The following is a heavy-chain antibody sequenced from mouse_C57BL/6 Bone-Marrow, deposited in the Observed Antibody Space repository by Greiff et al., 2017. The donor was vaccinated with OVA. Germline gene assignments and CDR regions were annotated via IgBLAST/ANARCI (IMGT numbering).Heavy chain of an antibody. Sequence: EVQLQQSGAELVRPGASVKLSCTASGFNIKDDYMHWVKQRPEQGLEWIGWIDPENGDTASASKFQGKATITADTSSNTAYLQLSSLTSEDTAVYYCTTRFEYYGSSLYYFDYWGQGTTLTVSS. J-gene: IGHJ2*01. CDR3: TTRFEYYGSSLYYFDY. CDR2: IDPENGDT. CDR1: GFNIKDDY. V-gene: IGHV14-4*01. D-gene: IGHD1-1*01.